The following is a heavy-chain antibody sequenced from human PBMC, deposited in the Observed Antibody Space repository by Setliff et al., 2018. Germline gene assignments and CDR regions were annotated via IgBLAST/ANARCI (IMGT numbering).Heavy chain of an antibody. CDR3: ARAFTYYNFWSGYGYGMDV. CDR2: IYTSGST. Sequence: SETLSLTCTVSGGSISSGSYYWSWIRQPAGKGLEWIGRIYTSGSTNYNPSLKSRVTISVDTSKNQFSLKLSSVTAADTAVYYCARAFTYYNFWSGYGYGMDVCGQGTTVTVSS. D-gene: IGHD3-3*01. V-gene: IGHV4-61*02. CDR1: GGSISSGSYY. J-gene: IGHJ6*02.